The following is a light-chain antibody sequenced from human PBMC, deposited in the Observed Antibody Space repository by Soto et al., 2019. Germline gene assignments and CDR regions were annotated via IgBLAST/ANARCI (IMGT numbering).Light chain of an antibody. CDR1: QSINAH. CDR2: GAS. CDR3: QQYNTGLWT. Sequence: EVVMTQSPATLSVSPGERVTLSCRASQSINAHLAWYQQKPGQAPRLLIHGASTRATGIPARFSGSGFGTEFILSISSLQSEDFAVYYCQQYNTGLWTFGQGTKVEIQ. J-gene: IGKJ1*01. V-gene: IGKV3-15*01.